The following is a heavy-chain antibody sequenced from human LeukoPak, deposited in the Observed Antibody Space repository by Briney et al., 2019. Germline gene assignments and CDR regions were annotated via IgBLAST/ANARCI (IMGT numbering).Heavy chain of an antibody. Sequence: SVKVSCKASGGTFSSYAISWVRQAPGQGLEWMGGIIPIFGTANYAQKSQGRVTITADESTSTAYMELSSLRSEDTAVYYCARVHGIAVAGTYYYGMDVWGQGTTVTVSS. J-gene: IGHJ6*02. V-gene: IGHV1-69*13. CDR3: ARVHGIAVAGTYYYGMDV. D-gene: IGHD6-19*01. CDR1: GGTFSSYA. CDR2: IIPIFGTA.